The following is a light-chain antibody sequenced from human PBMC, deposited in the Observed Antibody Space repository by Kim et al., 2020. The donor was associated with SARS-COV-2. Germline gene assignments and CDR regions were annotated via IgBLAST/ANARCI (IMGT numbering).Light chain of an antibody. V-gene: IGKV1-39*01. CDR2: AAS. CDR1: QNIKNY. Sequence: SVGDRVTITCRASQNIKNYLNWYQQKPGKAPKCLIYAASSLQSGVPSRFSGSGSGTEFTLTISSLQPEDCATYYCQESYNTPFVTFGQGTRLEIK. J-gene: IGKJ5*01. CDR3: QESYNTPFVT.